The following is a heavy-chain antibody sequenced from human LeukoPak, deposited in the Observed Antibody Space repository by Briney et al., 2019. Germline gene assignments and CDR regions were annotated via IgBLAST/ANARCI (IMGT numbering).Heavy chain of an antibody. Sequence: GGSLRLSCAASGFTFNSYAMHWVRQAPGKGLEWVTIISYDGSNKYYADSVKGRFTISRDNSKNTLYLQMNSLRAEDTAVYYFARGVATAGTYSPYYYFDYWGQGTMVTVSS. V-gene: IGHV3-30*04. D-gene: IGHD6-13*01. CDR1: GFTFNSYA. CDR2: ISYDGSNK. J-gene: IGHJ4*02. CDR3: ARGVATAGTYSPYYYFDY.